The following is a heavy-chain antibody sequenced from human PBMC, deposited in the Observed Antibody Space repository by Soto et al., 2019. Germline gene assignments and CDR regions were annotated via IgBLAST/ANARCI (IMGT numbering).Heavy chain of an antibody. CDR2: ISAHNGNT. Sequence: QVHLVQSGAEVKKPGASVQGSCKCSGYAFTTYGTTWGRQDPGQGLEWMGWISAHNGNTNYAQKLQGRVTVTRYTSTSTDYMERRSMSSDDTSVYYCARGRYGDSWGQGSLVTASS. D-gene: IGHD1-1*01. CDR3: ARGRYGDS. V-gene: IGHV1-18*01. J-gene: IGHJ4*02. CDR1: GYAFTTYG.